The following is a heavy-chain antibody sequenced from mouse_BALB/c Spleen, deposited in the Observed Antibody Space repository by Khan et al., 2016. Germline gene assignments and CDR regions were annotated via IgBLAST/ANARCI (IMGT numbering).Heavy chain of an antibody. D-gene: IGHD3-1*01. CDR3: ARRAFGTPACIVY. V-gene: IGHV4-1*02. Sequence: EVKLLESGGGLVQPGGSLKLSCAASGFDFSRYWMSWVRQAPGKGLEWIGEINPDSSTINYTPSLKAKFIISRDNAKNTLYLQMRKVRSDDTALYYCARRAFGTPACIVYWGQGTLVTVSA. J-gene: IGHJ3*01. CDR1: GFDFSRYW. CDR2: INPDSSTI.